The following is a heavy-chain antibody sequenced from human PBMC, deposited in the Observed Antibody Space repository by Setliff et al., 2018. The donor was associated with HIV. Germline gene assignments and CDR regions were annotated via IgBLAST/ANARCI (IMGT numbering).Heavy chain of an antibody. J-gene: IGHJ4*02. D-gene: IGHD3-22*01. CDR3: ARRSASGYYDRGCFDY. CDR1: GDSSSGYRFASYH. Sequence: GESLKISCQASGDSSSGYRFASYHIGWVRQTPGKGLEWMGIIYPGDSDAEYNPSFQGQVTISVDKSISTAYLQWSSLKASDTAIYYCARRSASGYYDRGCFDYWGQGTLVTVSS. V-gene: IGHV5-51*01. CDR2: IYPGDSDA.